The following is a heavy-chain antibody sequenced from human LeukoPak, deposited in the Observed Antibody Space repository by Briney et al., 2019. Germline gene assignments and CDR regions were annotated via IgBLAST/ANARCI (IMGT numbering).Heavy chain of an antibody. V-gene: IGHV3-74*01. Sequence: PGGSLRLSCAASGFTFSSYWMHWVRQAPGKGLVWVSRINSDGSSVSYADSVKGRFTISRDNAKITLYLQMNSLRAEDTALYYCARSYDILTGYSPFDPWGQGTLITVSS. CDR2: INSDGSSV. CDR1: GFTFSSYW. CDR3: ARSYDILTGYSPFDP. J-gene: IGHJ5*02. D-gene: IGHD3-9*01.